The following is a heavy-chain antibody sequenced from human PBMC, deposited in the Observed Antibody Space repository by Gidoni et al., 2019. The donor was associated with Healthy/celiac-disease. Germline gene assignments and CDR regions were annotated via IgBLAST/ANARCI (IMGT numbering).Heavy chain of an antibody. CDR1: GFTFSTYA. D-gene: IGHD5-12*01. J-gene: IGHJ4*02. CDR3: ARGTGYSGYEHSDY. V-gene: IGHV3-30*01. Sequence: QVQLVESGGGVVQPGRSLRLSCAASGFTFSTYAMHWVRQAPGKGLEWVAVISYDGSNKYYADSVKGRFTISRDNSKNTLYLQMNSLRAEDTAVYYCARGTGYSGYEHSDYWGQGTLVTVSS. CDR2: ISYDGSNK.